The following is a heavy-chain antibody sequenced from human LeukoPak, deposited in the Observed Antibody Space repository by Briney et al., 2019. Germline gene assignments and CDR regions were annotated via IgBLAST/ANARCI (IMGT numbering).Heavy chain of an antibody. CDR3: ARDGAARPFDYYYYYMDV. D-gene: IGHD6-6*01. J-gene: IGHJ6*03. Sequence: GGSLRLSCVASGFTLRDYYMIWIRQAPGKGLEWVAYMSGSGSTIDYADSVEGRFTISRDNAKNSLYLQMNSLRAEDTALYYCARDGAARPFDYYYYYMDVWGKGTTVTVSS. CDR1: GFTLRDYY. V-gene: IGHV3-11*01. CDR2: MSGSGSTI.